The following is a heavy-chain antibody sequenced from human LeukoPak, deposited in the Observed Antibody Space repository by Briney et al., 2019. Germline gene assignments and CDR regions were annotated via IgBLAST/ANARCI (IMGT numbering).Heavy chain of an antibody. J-gene: IGHJ6*02. CDR3: ASLRAHYYDSSGYYYYYGMDV. CDR2: MNPNSGNT. V-gene: IGHV1-8*01. CDR1: GYTFTSYD. D-gene: IGHD3-22*01. Sequence: ASVKVSCKASGYTFTSYDINWVRQATGQGLEWMGWMNPNSGNTGYAQKLQGRVTMTRNTSISTAYMELSSLRSEDTAVYYCASLRAHYYDSSGYYYYYGMDVWGQGTTVTVSS.